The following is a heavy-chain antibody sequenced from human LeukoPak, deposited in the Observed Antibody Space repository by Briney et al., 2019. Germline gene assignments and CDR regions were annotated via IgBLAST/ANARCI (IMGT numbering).Heavy chain of an antibody. CDR1: GFTFTNAW. J-gene: IGHJ4*02. CDR2: VKTKTDGGTT. CDR3: STELRWELPPLDY. D-gene: IGHD1-26*01. V-gene: IGHV3-15*01. Sequence: GGSLRLSRAASGFTFTNAWMNWVRQAPGKGLEWVGRVKTKTDGGTTDYAAPVKGRFTISRDDSRNTLYLQMNSLISEDTAVYYCSTELRWELPPLDYWGQGTLVTVSS.